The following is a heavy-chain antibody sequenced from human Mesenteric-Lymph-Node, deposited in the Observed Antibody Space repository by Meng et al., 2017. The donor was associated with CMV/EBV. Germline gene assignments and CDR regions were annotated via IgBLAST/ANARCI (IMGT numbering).Heavy chain of an antibody. CDR2: ISDYNGNT. J-gene: IGHJ4*02. Sequence: SGKASGYTLTGEGSSWVGKGPGKGLEWMGWISDYNGNTNYAQKLKGRVTITTDTSTSTAYMGLRRLRSDDTAVYYCARDSGVAPFDYWGQGTLVTVSS. CDR3: ARDSGVAPFDY. D-gene: IGHD7-27*01. V-gene: IGHV1-18*01. CDR1: GYTLTGEG.